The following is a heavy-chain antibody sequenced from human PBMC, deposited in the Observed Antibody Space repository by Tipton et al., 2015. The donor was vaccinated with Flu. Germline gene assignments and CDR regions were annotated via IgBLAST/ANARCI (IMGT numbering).Heavy chain of an antibody. D-gene: IGHD3-3*01. Sequence: QSGAEVKKPGSSVQVSCTASGGTFRGYSISWVRQAPGQGLEWMGRIIPISGITTYAQNFQGRVAITADEATGTVYMELSSLTSDDSAVYYCARDMPQGVVIIPPAKRFDFWGQGTLVTVSS. J-gene: IGHJ4*02. CDR1: GGTFRGYS. CDR2: IIPISGIT. V-gene: IGHV1-69*15. CDR3: ARDMPQGVVIIPPAKRFDF.